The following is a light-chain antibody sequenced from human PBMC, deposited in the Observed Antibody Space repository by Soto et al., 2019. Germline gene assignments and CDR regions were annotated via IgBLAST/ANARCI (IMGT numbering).Light chain of an antibody. CDR1: SSDVGGYNY. CDR3: SSYSISTAYL. J-gene: IGLJ1*01. CDR2: EVN. Sequence: QSVLTQPPSASGSPGQSVAISCTGTSSDVGGYNYVSWYQLHPGKAPKLMVFEVNNRPSGVSYRFSGSKSGNTASLTISGLQAEDEADYFCSSYSISTAYLFGTGTKGTVL. V-gene: IGLV2-14*01.